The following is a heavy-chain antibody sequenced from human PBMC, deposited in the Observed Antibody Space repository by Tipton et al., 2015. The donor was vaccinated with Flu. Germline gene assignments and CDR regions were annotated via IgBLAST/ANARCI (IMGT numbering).Heavy chain of an antibody. V-gene: IGHV4-34*01. CDR2: INHSGST. CDR3: TRKEYDILSGYYNGVDY. CDR1: GGSSSGYY. J-gene: IGHJ4*02. D-gene: IGHD3-9*01. Sequence: TLSLTCAVYGGSSSGYYWSWIRQPPGKGLEWIGEINHSGSTNYNPSLKSRVTISVDTSKNQFSLKLSSVTAADTAVYYCTRKEYDILSGYYNGVDYWGQGTLVTVSS.